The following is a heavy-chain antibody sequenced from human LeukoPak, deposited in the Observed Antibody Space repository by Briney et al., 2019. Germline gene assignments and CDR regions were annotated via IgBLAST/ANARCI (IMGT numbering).Heavy chain of an antibody. V-gene: IGHV1-3*01. CDR1: GYTFTSYA. J-gene: IGHJ4*02. D-gene: IGHD2-2*01. CDR2: INAGNGNT. CDR3: ARDGESAAMSGDY. Sequence: GASVKVSCKASGYTFTSYAMHWVRQAPGQRLEWMGWINAGNGNTKYSQKFQGRVTITRDTSASTAYMELSSLRSEDTAVYYCARDGESAAMSGDYWGQGTLVTVSS.